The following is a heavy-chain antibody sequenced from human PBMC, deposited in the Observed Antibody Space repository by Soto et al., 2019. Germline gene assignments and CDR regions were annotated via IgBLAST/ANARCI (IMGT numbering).Heavy chain of an antibody. V-gene: IGHV1-18*01. Sequence: QVQLVQSGAEVKKPGASVKVSCKASGYTFTSYGISWVRQAPGQGLEWMGWISAYNGNTNYAQKLQGRVTMTTDTSTSKAYMELRSLRSDDTAVYYCARDDDSIGYYHDYYYYGMDVWGQGTTVTVSS. CDR2: ISAYNGNT. CDR1: GYTFTSYG. CDR3: ARDDDSIGYYHDYYYYGMDV. J-gene: IGHJ6*02. D-gene: IGHD3-22*01.